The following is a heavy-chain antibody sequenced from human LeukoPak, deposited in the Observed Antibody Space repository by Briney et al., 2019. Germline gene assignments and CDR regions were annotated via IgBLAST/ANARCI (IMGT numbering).Heavy chain of an antibody. CDR2: ISGSGGST. Sequence: GGSLRLSCAASGFTFSSYAMSWVRQAPGKGLEWVSAISGSGGSTYYADSVKGRFTISRDNPKNTLYLQMNSLRAEDTAVYYCAKVEYSYGSYYWGQGTLVTVSS. J-gene: IGHJ4*02. V-gene: IGHV3-23*01. CDR3: AKVEYSYGSYY. CDR1: GFTFSSYA. D-gene: IGHD5-18*01.